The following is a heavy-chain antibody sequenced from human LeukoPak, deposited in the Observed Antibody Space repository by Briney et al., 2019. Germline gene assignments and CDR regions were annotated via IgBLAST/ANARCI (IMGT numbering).Heavy chain of an antibody. Sequence: PGGSLRLSCAASGFTFSRYWMHWVRQAPGKGLLWVSRINSDGSSIYYADSVKGRFTTSRDNAKNALHLQMNSLTAEDTAVYYCVLDLFSSFAFDIWGQGTMVTVSS. J-gene: IGHJ3*02. CDR1: GFTFSRYW. D-gene: IGHD3/OR15-3a*01. V-gene: IGHV3-74*01. CDR3: VLDLFSSFAFDI. CDR2: INSDGSSI.